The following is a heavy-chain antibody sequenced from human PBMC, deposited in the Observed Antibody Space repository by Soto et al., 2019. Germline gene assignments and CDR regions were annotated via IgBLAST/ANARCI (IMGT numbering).Heavy chain of an antibody. J-gene: IGHJ6*03. Sequence: QLQLQESGPGLVKPSETLSLTCTVSGGSISSSSYYWGWIRQPPGKGLELIGSIYYSGSTYYNPSLKSRVTISVDTSKNQFSLKLSSVTAADTAVYYCARDVEFYSNYYYYYYMDVWGKGTTVTVSS. CDR2: IYYSGST. V-gene: IGHV4-39*02. CDR1: GGSISSSSYY. D-gene: IGHD4-4*01. CDR3: ARDVEFYSNYYYYYYMDV.